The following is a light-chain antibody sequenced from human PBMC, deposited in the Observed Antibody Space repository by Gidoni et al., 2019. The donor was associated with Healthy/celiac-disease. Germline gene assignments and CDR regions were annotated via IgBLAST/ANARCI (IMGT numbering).Light chain of an antibody. CDR2: AAS. CDR1: QSISSY. Sequence: DNQMTQSPSSLSASVGDRVTSTCRASQSISSYLNWYQQKPGKAPKLQIYAASSLQSGVTSRFSGSGSGTDFTLTISSLQPEDFATYDCQQSYSTLYTFGQGTKREIK. V-gene: IGKV1-39*01. J-gene: IGKJ2*01. CDR3: QQSYSTLYT.